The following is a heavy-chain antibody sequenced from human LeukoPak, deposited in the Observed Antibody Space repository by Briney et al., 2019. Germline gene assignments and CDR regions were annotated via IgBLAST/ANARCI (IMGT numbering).Heavy chain of an antibody. D-gene: IGHD5-12*01. CDR1: GGSISSSSYY. J-gene: IGHJ4*02. CDR3: ARVVSGPWATPIYYFDY. Sequence: SETLSLTCTVSGGSISSSSYYWGWIRQPPGKGLEWIGSIYHSGSTYYNPSLKSRVTISVDTSKNQFSLKLSSVTAADTAVYYCARVVSGPWATPIYYFDYWGQGTLVTVSS. CDR2: IYHSGST. V-gene: IGHV4-39*07.